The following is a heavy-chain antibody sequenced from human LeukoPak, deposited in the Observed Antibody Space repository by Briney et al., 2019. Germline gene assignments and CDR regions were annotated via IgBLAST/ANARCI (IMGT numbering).Heavy chain of an antibody. D-gene: IGHD2-21*01. CDR1: GFTFSSYV. V-gene: IGHV3-30*02. J-gene: IGHJ4*02. CDR2: IRYDGTNK. Sequence: GGSLRLSCAASGFTFSSYVMHWVRQAPGKGLEWVAFIRYDGTNKYYADSVKGRFTISRDNSKNTLYLQMNSLRAEDTAVYYCAKGLFGSKYYFDYWGQGTLVTVSS. CDR3: AKGLFGSKYYFDY.